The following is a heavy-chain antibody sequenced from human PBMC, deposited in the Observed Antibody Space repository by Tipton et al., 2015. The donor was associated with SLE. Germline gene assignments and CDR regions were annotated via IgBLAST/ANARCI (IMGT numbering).Heavy chain of an antibody. Sequence: GLVKPSQTLSLTCAISGDSVSSNSAAWNWIRQSPSRGLEWLGRTYYRSKWYNDYAVSVKSRITINPDTSKNQFSLQLNSVTPEDTAVYYCARERDSDYDMVTGYTRAHAFDIWGQGTMVTVSA. CDR2: TYYRSKWYN. V-gene: IGHV6-1*02. CDR3: ARERDSDYDMVTGYTRAHAFDI. D-gene: IGHD3-9*01. CDR1: GDSVSSNSAA. J-gene: IGHJ3*02.